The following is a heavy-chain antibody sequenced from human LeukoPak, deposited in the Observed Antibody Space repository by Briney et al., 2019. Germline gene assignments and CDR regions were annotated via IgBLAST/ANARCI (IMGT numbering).Heavy chain of an antibody. CDR2: IRHDGSDK. V-gene: IGHV3-7*03. CDR3: ARAGGAARWYFGG. D-gene: IGHD6-6*01. J-gene: IGHJ4*02. CDR1: GFTFSSYW. Sequence: PGGSLRLSCVASGFTFSSYWISWVRQAPGKGLEWVANIRHDGSDKYYVDSVKGRFTISRDNAKNSLYLQMNSLRAEDTALYYCARAGGAARWYFGGRGQGTLVTVSS.